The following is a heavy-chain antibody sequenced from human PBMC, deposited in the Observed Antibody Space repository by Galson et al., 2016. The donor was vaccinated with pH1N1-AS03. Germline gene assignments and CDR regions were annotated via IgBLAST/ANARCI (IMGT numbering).Heavy chain of an antibody. J-gene: IGHJ4*02. Sequence: KVSCKASGGTFSTYVLNWVRQAPGQGLEYMGWIGTYTIYAQKLQGRVTMTTDTSTSTAYMELRSLRSDDTAVYYCARSGSGSFYEGDFWGQGTLVSVSS. CDR1: GGTFSTYV. V-gene: IGHV1-18*04. CDR3: ARSGSGSFYEGDF. CDR2: IGTYT. D-gene: IGHD3-10*01.